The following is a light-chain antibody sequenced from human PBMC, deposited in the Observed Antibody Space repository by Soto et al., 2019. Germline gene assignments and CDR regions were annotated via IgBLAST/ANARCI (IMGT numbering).Light chain of an antibody. CDR2: ENN. V-gene: IGLV1-51*02. Sequence: QLVLTQSTSVSAAPGQKVTISCSGSSSNIGNNYVSWYQQLPGTAPKLLIYENNKRPSGIPDRFSGSKSGTSATLGITGLQTGDEADYYCGTWDSSLSVVVFGGGTKLTVL. CDR1: SSNIGNNY. CDR3: GTWDSSLSVVV. J-gene: IGLJ2*01.